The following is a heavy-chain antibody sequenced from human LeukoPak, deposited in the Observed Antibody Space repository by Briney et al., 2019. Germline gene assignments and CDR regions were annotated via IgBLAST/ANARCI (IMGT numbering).Heavy chain of an antibody. CDR3: ADGIAARPARNYYGMDV. Sequence: SETLSLTCAVYGGSFSGYYWSWLRQPPGKGLEWIGEINHRGSTKYDPSLKSRVPISVDTSTNQSSLKLSSVTAADTAVYYCADGIAARPARNYYGMDVWGQATTVTVSS. D-gene: IGHD6-6*01. CDR1: GGSFSGYY. J-gene: IGHJ6*02. V-gene: IGHV4-34*01. CDR2: INHRGST.